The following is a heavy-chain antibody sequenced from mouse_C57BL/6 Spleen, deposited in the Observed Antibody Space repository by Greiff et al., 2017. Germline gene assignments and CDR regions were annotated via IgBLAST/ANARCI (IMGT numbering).Heavy chain of an antibody. J-gene: IGHJ4*01. CDR2: IWSGGST. CDR3: ARMGGNSGTDAMDY. Sequence: QVQLQQSGPGLVQPSQSLSITCPVSGFSLTSSGVHWVRQSPGKGLEWLGVIWSGGSTDYNAAFISRLSISKDNSKSQVFFKMNSLQADDTAIYYCARMGGNSGTDAMDYWGQGTSVTVSS. D-gene: IGHD2-1*01. V-gene: IGHV2-2*01. CDR1: GFSLTSSG.